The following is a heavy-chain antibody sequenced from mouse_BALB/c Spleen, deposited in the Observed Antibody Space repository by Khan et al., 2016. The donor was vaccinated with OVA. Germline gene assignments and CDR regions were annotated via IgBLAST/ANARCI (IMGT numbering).Heavy chain of an antibody. CDR1: GYTFTDYA. Sequence: QVQLQQSGPELVRPGVSVKISCKGSGYTFTDYAMYWVKQSHAKSLEWIGLISTYSGNTNYNQKFKGKATMTVDKSSSTAYMELARLTSEDSAIYYGARPAYDGYYDYWRQGTTLTVSS. J-gene: IGHJ2*01. CDR2: ISTYSGNT. D-gene: IGHD2-3*01. CDR3: ARPAYDGYYDY. V-gene: IGHV1S137*01.